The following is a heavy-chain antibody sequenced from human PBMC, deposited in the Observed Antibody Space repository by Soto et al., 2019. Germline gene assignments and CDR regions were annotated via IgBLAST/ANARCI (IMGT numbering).Heavy chain of an antibody. V-gene: IGHV4-59*01. Sequence: KPSETLSLTCTVSGGPISNYYWTWVRQPPGKGLEWIGYVYYSGSTNYNPSLESRVTISIDASKNQFSLKMKSVTAADTAVYYCVRDYLLTGFDPWGQGALVTVSS. J-gene: IGHJ5*02. CDR1: GGPISNYY. D-gene: IGHD3-9*01. CDR2: VYYSGST. CDR3: VRDYLLTGFDP.